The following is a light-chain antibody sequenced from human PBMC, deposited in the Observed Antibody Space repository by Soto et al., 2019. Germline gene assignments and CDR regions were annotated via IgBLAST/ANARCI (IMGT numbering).Light chain of an antibody. J-gene: IGKJ4*01. CDR2: SAS. CDR1: QGFSTW. Sequence: DIQMTQSPSSVSASVGDRVTITCRASQGFSTWLAWYRRKPGRAPELLIYSASRLHSGVPSRFSGSGSGTEFTLTISSLQPEDCATYYCQQANSFPRTCGGGTEVEIK. V-gene: IGKV1-12*01. CDR3: QQANSFPRT.